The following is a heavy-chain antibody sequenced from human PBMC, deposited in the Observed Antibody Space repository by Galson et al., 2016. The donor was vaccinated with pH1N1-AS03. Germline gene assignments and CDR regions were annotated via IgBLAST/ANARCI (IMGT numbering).Heavy chain of an antibody. CDR1: STSA. CDR2: IRYDESIK. V-gene: IGHV3-30*02. J-gene: IGHJ4*02. CDR3: VKGGGYSHGFLEYYFDS. D-gene: IGHD3-3*01. Sequence: STSAIHWVRQSPGKGLEWVAFIRYDESIKNYGDSVKGRFTISRDNSKNTVDLEMNSLRPEDSAVYYCVKGGGYSHGFLEYYFDSWGQGSLVTVSS.